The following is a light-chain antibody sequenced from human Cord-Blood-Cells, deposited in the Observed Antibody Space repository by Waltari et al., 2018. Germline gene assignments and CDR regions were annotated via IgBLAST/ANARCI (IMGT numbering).Light chain of an antibody. V-gene: IGKV3-11*01. Sequence: EIVLTQSPATLSLSPGERATLSCRASQRVSSYLAWYQQKPGQAPRLLIYDASNRATGIPARFSGSGSGTDFTLTISCLEPEDFAVYYCQQRSNWLTVGGGTKVEIK. CDR3: QQRSNWLT. CDR2: DAS. J-gene: IGKJ4*01. CDR1: QRVSSY.